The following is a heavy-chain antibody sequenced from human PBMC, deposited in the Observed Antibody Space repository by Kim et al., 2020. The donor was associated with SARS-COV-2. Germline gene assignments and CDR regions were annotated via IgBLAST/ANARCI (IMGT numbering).Heavy chain of an antibody. CDR3: AKWALSSSWQRGYFDS. D-gene: IGHD6-13*01. J-gene: IGHJ4*02. V-gene: IGHV1-2*02. CDR1: GYNFNDYY. CDR2: IDPSSGDT. Sequence: ASVKVSCKTSGYNFNDYYIHWLRQAPGQGLEWVGSIDPSSGDTNFAQKFQGRVTMTRDTSINTAYMDLTRLRSDDTAVYFCAKWALSSSWQRGYFDSWGQGTLVTVSS.